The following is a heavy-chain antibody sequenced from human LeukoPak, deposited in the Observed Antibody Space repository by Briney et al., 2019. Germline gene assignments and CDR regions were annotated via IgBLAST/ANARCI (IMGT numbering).Heavy chain of an antibody. D-gene: IGHD2-21*02. CDR3: ARGLTQIPRLATGLRH. CDR1: GFTFSSYG. J-gene: IGHJ4*02. Sequence: GPLRLSCAASGFTFSSYGMHWVRQAPGKGLEWVAVIWYDGSNKYYADSVKGRFTISRDNSKNTLYLEMNSLRAEDTAVYYCARGLTQIPRLATGLRHWGQGTLVTVSS. V-gene: IGHV3-33*01. CDR2: IWYDGSNK.